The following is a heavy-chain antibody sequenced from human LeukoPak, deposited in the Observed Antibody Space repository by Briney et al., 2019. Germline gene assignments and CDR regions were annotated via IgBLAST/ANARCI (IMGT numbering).Heavy chain of an antibody. J-gene: IGHJ3*02. CDR2: ISYDGSNK. CDR3: ARDHPYRPLLYGSGSIWGDAFDI. V-gene: IGHV3-30-3*01. D-gene: IGHD3-10*01. CDR1: GFTFSSYA. Sequence: PGGSLRLSCAASGFTFSSYAMHWVRQAPGKGLEWVAVISYDGSNKYYADSVKGRFTISRDNSKNTLYLQMNSLRAEDTAVYYCARDHPYRPLLYGSGSIWGDAFDIWGQGTMVTVSS.